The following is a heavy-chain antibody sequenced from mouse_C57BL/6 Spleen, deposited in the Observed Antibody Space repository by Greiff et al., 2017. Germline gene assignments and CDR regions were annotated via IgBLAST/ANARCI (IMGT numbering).Heavy chain of an antibody. Sequence: EVQLVESGGGLVKPGGSLKLSCAASGFTFSDYGMHWVRQAPEKGLEWVAYISSGSSTIYYADTVKGRFTISRDNAKNTLFLQMTSLRSEDTAMYYCATYYGSRYYYAMDYWGQGTSVTVSS. CDR1: GFTFSDYG. D-gene: IGHD1-1*01. CDR2: ISSGSSTI. J-gene: IGHJ4*01. CDR3: ATYYGSRYYYAMDY. V-gene: IGHV5-17*01.